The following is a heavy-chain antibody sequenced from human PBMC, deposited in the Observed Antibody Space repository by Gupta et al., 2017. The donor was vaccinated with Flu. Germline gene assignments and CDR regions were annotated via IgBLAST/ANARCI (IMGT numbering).Heavy chain of an antibody. J-gene: IGHJ4*02. V-gene: IGHV3-74*01. CDR1: GFTFSGYW. CDR3: ARGDYGTLD. Sequence: EVQLVESGGGLVQPGGSLRLSCVASGFTFSGYWIHWVRQAPGKGLVWVSRGDNGGSNTIYADSVKGRFTISRDNAKNTVYLLMNSLRAEDTAIYYCARGDYGTLDWGQGTLVTVAS. D-gene: IGHD4-17*01. CDR2: GDNGGSNT.